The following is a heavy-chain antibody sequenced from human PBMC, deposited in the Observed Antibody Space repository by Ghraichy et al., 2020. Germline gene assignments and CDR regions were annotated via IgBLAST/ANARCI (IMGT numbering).Heavy chain of an antibody. J-gene: IGHJ4*02. D-gene: IGHD3-10*01. CDR2: IRGSGTST. CDR1: GFTFSSYA. Sequence: GGSLRLSCAASGFTFSSYAMTWVRQAPGKGLEWVSSIRGSGTSTYYADSVKDRFTISRDSPKNTLYLQMNSLRAEDTAVYYCAKAGGYGSGNYYPDYWGQGTLVTVSS. CDR3: AKAGGYGSGNYYPDY. V-gene: IGHV3-23*01.